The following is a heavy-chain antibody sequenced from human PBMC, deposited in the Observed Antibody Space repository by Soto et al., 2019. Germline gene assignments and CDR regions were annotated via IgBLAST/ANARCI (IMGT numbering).Heavy chain of an antibody. CDR2: IWYDGSNK. CDR1: GCTFSSYG. V-gene: IGHV3-33*01. D-gene: IGHD2-15*01. Sequence: VVSLRLSCAASGCTFSSYGMHWVRQAPGKGLEWVAVIWYDGSNKYYADSVKGRFTISRDNSKNTLYLQMNSLRAEDTAVYYCARDPRSPVATQRLAAYWGQGTLVTV. J-gene: IGHJ4*02. CDR3: ARDPRSPVATQRLAAY.